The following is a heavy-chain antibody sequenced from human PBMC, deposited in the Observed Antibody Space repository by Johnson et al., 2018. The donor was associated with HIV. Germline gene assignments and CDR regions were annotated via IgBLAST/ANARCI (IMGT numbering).Heavy chain of an antibody. D-gene: IGHD6-13*01. Sequence: VQLVESGGGLVQPGGSLRLSCAASGFTFGTYWMSWVRQAPGKGLEWVTNIKEDGSEKYYVDSVRGRFTISRDNSKNTLYLQMNSLKADDTAIYYCAKDEEGYSSAWSAGTAFDIWGQGTMVTVSS. CDR2: IKEDGSEK. CDR3: AKDEEGYSSAWSAGTAFDI. J-gene: IGHJ3*02. CDR1: GFTFGTYW. V-gene: IGHV3-7*01.